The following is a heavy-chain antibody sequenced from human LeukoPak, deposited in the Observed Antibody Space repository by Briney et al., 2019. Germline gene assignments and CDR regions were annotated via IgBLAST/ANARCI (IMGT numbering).Heavy chain of an antibody. V-gene: IGHV4-39*07. CDR3: ARDLRGYGDYLFDY. CDR2: IYYSGST. CDR1: GGSISSSSYY. Sequence: SETLSPTCSVSGGSISSSSYYWGWIRQPPGKGLEWIGNIYYSGSTYYNPSLKSRVTISLDTSKNQFSLKLSSVTAADTAVYYCARDLRGYGDYLFDYWGQGTLVTVSS. D-gene: IGHD4-17*01. J-gene: IGHJ4*02.